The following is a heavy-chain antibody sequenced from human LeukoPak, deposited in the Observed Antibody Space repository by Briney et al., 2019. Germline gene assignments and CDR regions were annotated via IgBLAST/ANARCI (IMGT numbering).Heavy chain of an antibody. CDR1: GGSMNNHY. CDR3: ARYDYGDCWFDP. CDR2: ISDSGST. V-gene: IGHV4-59*11. D-gene: IGHD4-17*01. J-gene: IGHJ5*02. Sequence: PSETLSLTCTVSGGSMNNHYWSWIRQAPGKGLEWIGYISDSGSTNYNPSLRSRVTISVDTSKNQFSLKLSSVTAADTALYYCARYDYGDCWFDPWGQGTLVTVSS.